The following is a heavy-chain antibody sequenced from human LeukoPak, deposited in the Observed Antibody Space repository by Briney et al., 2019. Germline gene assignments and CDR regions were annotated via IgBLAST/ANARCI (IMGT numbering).Heavy chain of an antibody. CDR2: ISYDGSNK. J-gene: IGHJ4*02. CDR3: ASGSHFDY. CDR1: GFTFSSYA. D-gene: IGHD1-26*01. Sequence: GRSLRLSCAASGFTFSSYAMHWVCQAPGKGLEWVAVISYDGSNKYYADSVKGRFTISRDNSKNTLYLQMNSLRAEDTAVYYCASGSHFDYWGQGTLVTVSS. V-gene: IGHV3-30-3*01.